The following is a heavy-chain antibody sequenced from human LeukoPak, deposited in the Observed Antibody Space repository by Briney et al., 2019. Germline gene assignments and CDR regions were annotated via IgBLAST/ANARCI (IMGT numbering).Heavy chain of an antibody. D-gene: IGHD4-17*01. V-gene: IGHV4-4*02. J-gene: IGHJ4*02. Sequence: PSETLSLTCAVSGDSISTGNWWSWVRQPPGKGLEWIGEIYYGGPTNYNPSLKSRVTISVDKSKNQFSLKVSSVTAAGTAVYYCAGYATTVTTNDYWGQGTLVTVSS. CDR2: IYYGGPT. CDR1: GDSISTGNW. CDR3: AGYATTVTTNDY.